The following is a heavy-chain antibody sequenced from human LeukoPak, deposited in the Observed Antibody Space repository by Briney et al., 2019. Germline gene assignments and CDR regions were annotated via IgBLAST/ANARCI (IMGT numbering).Heavy chain of an antibody. J-gene: IGHJ6*02. CDR3: ARGYTIVATTRPAPYYYGMDV. D-gene: IGHD5-12*01. Sequence: SSETLSLTCTVSGGSISSYYWSWIRQPPGKGLEWIGYIYYSGSTNYNPSLKSRVTISVDTSKNQFSLKLSSVTAADTAVYYCARGYTIVATTRPAPYYYGMDVWGQGTTVTVSS. CDR1: GGSISSYY. CDR2: IYYSGST. V-gene: IGHV4-59*01.